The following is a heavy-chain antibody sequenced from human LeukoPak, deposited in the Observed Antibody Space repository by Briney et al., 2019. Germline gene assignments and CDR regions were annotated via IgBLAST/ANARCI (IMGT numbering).Heavy chain of an antibody. D-gene: IGHD4-11*01. V-gene: IGHV3-23*01. CDR1: GFSFNSFG. J-gene: IGHJ6*03. CDR3: AIQILRGSYFYYLDV. CDR2: IHSRGDNT. Sequence: GGSLRLSCAASGFSFNSFGMSWVRQTPGKGLEWVSSIHSRGDNTHYADSLEGRFTISRDTWKNTVYLQMNRLRVEDTATYYCAIQILRGSYFYYLDVWGTGTPVTVSS.